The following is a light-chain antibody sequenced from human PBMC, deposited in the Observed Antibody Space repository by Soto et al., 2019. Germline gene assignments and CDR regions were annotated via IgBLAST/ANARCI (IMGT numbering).Light chain of an antibody. CDR2: AAS. V-gene: IGKV1-27*01. CDR3: QKYDSVPLT. J-gene: IGKJ4*01. Sequence: DIQMTQSPLSLSASVGDRVTLTCRASQGINNYLAWYQQKPGKVPKLLIYAASTLQSGVPSRFSGSGSGTDFTLTISSLQPEDVATYYCQKYDSVPLTFGGGTKVEIK. CDR1: QGINNY.